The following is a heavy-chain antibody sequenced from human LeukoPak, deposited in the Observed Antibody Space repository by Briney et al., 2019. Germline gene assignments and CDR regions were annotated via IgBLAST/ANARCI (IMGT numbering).Heavy chain of an antibody. Sequence: GGSLRLSCAASGFTFSSYAMHWVRQAPGKGLEWVEVISYDGSNKYYADSVKGRFTISRDNSKNTLYLQMNSLRAEDTAVYYCARDYGYYYGSGSYYIPDWGQGTLVTVSS. CDR3: ARDYGYYYGSGSYYIPD. CDR1: GFTFSSYA. J-gene: IGHJ4*02. V-gene: IGHV3-30-3*01. D-gene: IGHD3-10*01. CDR2: ISYDGSNK.